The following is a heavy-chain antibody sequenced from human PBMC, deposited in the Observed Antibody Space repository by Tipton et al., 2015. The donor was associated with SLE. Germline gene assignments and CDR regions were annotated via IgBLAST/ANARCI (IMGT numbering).Heavy chain of an antibody. J-gene: IGHJ4*02. CDR1: GFTFSDYY. V-gene: IGHV3-11*06. Sequence: SLRLSCAASGFTFSDYYMSWIRQAPGKGLEWVSYISSSSSYTNYADSVKGRFTISRDNSKNTLYLQMNSLRAEDTAVYYCARDAPHYYDSSGYYTYWGQGTLVTVSS. CDR2: ISSSSSYT. D-gene: IGHD3-22*01. CDR3: ARDAPHYYDSSGYYTY.